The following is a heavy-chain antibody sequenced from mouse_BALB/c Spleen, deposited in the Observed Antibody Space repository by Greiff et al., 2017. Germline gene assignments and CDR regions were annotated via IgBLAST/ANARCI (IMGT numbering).Heavy chain of an antibody. J-gene: IGHJ4*01. CDR3: ARDPVVARAMDY. CDR1: GYSITSGYY. CDR2: ISYDGSN. Sequence: EVQRVESGPGLVKPSQSLSLTCSVTGYSITSGYYWNWIRQFPGNKLEWMGYISYDGSNNYNPSLKNRISITRDTSKNQFFLKLNSVTTEDTATYYCARDPVVARAMDYWGQGTSVTVSS. V-gene: IGHV3-6*02. D-gene: IGHD1-1*01.